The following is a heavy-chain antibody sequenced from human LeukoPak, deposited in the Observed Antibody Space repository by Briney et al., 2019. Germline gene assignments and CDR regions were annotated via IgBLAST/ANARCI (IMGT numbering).Heavy chain of an antibody. Sequence: PGGSLRLSCAASGFTFSDYYMSWIRQAPGKGLEWLSYISSSGTTIYYADSVKGRFTISRDNAKNSLYLQMNSLRAEDTAVYYCARCEGARYNWFDPWGQGTLVTVSS. CDR2: ISSSGTTI. D-gene: IGHD1-26*01. CDR1: GFTFSDYY. J-gene: IGHJ5*02. CDR3: ARCEGARYNWFDP. V-gene: IGHV3-11*04.